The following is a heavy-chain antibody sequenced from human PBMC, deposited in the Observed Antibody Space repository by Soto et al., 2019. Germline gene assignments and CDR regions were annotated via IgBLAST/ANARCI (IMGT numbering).Heavy chain of an antibody. CDR3: ARLRSSYAGRYYGGGFFDH. CDR1: AAAFTNTSYY. Sequence: SETLSLTCSVSAAAFTNTSYYWGWIRQPPGKGPEWIGSMFFTGSTYYNPSLKSRVTMSADTSKIQFSLKLISVNASDTVVDFCARLRSSYAGRYYGGGFFDHWGRGAPVTVSS. J-gene: IGHJ4*02. CDR2: MFFTGST. D-gene: IGHD3-22*01. V-gene: IGHV4-39*01.